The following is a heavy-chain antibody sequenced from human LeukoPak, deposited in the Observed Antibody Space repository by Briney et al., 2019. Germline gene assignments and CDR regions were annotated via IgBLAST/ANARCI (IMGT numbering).Heavy chain of an antibody. D-gene: IGHD4-11*01. CDR3: ARDRGGIYSNYDT. CDR1: GFTFSGYW. CDR2: IKQDGSEK. J-gene: IGHJ5*02. V-gene: IGHV3-7*01. Sequence: GGSLRLSCAASGFTFSGYWMSWVRQAPGRGLEWMANIKQDGSEKYYVDSVKGRFTISRDNAKNSLYLQMNSLRAEDTAVYYCARDRGGIYSNYDTWGQGTLVTVSS.